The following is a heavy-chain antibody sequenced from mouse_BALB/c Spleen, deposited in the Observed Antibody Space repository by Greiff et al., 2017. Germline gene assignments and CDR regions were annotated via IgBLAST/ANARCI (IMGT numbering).Heavy chain of an antibody. CDR3: ARSRDYYAMDY. V-gene: IGHV5-9-4*01. CDR2: ISSGGSYT. J-gene: IGHJ4*01. CDR1: GFTFSSYA. Sequence: EVKLVESGGGLVKPGGSLKLSCAASGFTFSSYAMSWVRQSPEKRLEWVAEISSGGSYTYYPDTVTGRFTISRDNAKNTLYLEMSSLRSEDTAMHYCARSRDYYAMDYWGQGTSVTVSS.